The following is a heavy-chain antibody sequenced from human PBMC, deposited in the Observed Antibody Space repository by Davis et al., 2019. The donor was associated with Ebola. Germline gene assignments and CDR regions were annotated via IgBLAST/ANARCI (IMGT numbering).Heavy chain of an antibody. CDR1: GFTFSSYA. CDR3: VKDRFTVVVVHGGFDY. J-gene: IGHJ4*02. D-gene: IGHD2-15*01. V-gene: IGHV3-64D*06. CDR2: ISTNEETT. Sequence: GESLKISCSASGFTFSSYAMHWVRQAPGKGLESVARISTNEETTYYADSVKGRFTISRDNSKDTLYLQMRNLRIDDTAVYYCVKDRFTVVVVHGGFDYWGQGALVTVSS.